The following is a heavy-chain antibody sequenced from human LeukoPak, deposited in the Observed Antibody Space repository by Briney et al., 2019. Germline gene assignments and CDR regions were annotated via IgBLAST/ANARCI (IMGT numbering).Heavy chain of an antibody. CDR3: ARGSLSSRDFDY. D-gene: IGHD6-13*01. V-gene: IGHV1-3*01. CDR2: INADNDNT. CDR1: GGTFSNYA. Sequence: ASVKVSCKASGGTFSNYAISWVRQAPGQSLEWMGWINADNDNTEYSQKFQGRVTITRDTSARTAYMELSSLRSEDTAVYYCARGSLSSRDFDYWGQGTLVTVSS. J-gene: IGHJ4*02.